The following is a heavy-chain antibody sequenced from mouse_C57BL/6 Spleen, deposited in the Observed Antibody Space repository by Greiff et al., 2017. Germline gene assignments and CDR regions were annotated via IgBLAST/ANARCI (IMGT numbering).Heavy chain of an antibody. CDR3: ARYDGYYPYYAMDY. V-gene: IGHV1-7*01. CDR1: GYTFTSYW. D-gene: IGHD2-3*01. CDR2: INPSSGYT. J-gene: IGHJ4*01. Sequence: VQLQQSGAELAKPGASVKLSCKASGYTFTSYWMHWVKQRPGQGLEWIGYINPSSGYTKYNQKFKDKAILTADKSSSTAYMQLSSLTYEDSAVYYCARYDGYYPYYAMDYWGQGTSVTVSS.